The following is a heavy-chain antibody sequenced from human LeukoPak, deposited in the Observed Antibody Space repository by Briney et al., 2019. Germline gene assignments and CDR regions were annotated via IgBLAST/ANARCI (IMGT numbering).Heavy chain of an antibody. CDR3: ARAIPALSTYFDY. V-gene: IGHV4-59*08. CDR2: IYYSGST. CDR1: GGSISSYY. D-gene: IGHD2-2*01. J-gene: IGHJ4*02. Sequence: PSETLSLTCTVSGGSISSYYWSWIRQPPGKGLEWIGYIYYSGSTNYNPSLKSRVTISVDTSKNQFSLKLSSVTAADTAVYYCARAIPALSTYFDYWGQGTLVTVSS.